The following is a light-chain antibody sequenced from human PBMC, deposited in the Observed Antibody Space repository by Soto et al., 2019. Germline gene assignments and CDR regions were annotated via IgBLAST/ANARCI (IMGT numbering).Light chain of an antibody. J-gene: IGKJ4*01. CDR2: ASS. Sequence: DIQMTQSPSSLSASVGDIVTITCRASQSISSYLNWYQQKPGNAPKLLIYASSSLQSGVPSRFSGSGSGTDFTLTISSLQPEDFATYYCQQSYSTPLTVGGGTKVEIK. CDR3: QQSYSTPLT. CDR1: QSISSY. V-gene: IGKV1-39*01.